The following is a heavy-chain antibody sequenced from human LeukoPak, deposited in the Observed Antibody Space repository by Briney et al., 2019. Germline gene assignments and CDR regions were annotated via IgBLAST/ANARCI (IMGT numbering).Heavy chain of an antibody. CDR1: GFTFSSYS. CDR2: ISSSRSTI. Sequence: GGSLRLSCAASGFTFSSYSMNWVRQAPGKGLEWVSYISSSRSTIYYADSVEGRFTISRDNAKNSLYLQMNSLRAEDTAVYYCARDRSRYCSSTSCPRAPSDYWGQGTLVTVSS. V-gene: IGHV3-48*04. J-gene: IGHJ4*02. CDR3: ARDRSRYCSSTSCPRAPSDY. D-gene: IGHD2-2*01.